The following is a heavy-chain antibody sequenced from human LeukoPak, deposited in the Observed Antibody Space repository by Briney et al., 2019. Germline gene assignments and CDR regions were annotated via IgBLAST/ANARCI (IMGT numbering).Heavy chain of an antibody. Sequence: ASLKVSCKASGYTFSDYYIHWVRQAPGQRLEWMGWISPKSGGTNYAQNSQGRVTMTRDTSVNTAYMELSRLRPDDTAVYYCARHNYDFDFDSWGQGALVTVSS. V-gene: IGHV1-2*02. CDR3: ARHNYDFDFDS. D-gene: IGHD3-3*01. J-gene: IGHJ4*02. CDR1: GYTFSDYY. CDR2: ISPKSGGT.